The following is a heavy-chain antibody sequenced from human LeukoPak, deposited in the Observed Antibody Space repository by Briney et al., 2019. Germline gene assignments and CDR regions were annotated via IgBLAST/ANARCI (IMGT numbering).Heavy chain of an antibody. CDR1: GYTFTGYY. J-gene: IGHJ5*02. D-gene: IGHD3-9*01. Sequence: ASVKVSCKASGYTFTGYYMHWVRQAPGQGLEWMGWINPNSGGTNYAQKFQGRVTMTRDTSISTAYMELSRLRSDDTAVYYCARDLRLVLRYFEFVPWGQGTLVTVSS. V-gene: IGHV1-2*02. CDR2: INPNSGGT. CDR3: ARDLRLVLRYFEFVP.